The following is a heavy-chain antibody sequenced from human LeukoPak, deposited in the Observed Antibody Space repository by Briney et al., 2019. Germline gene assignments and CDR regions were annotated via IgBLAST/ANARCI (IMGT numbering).Heavy chain of an antibody. CDR1: GFTFSSYA. D-gene: IGHD6-19*01. CDR2: ISGSGGST. V-gene: IGHV3-23*01. CDR3: AKGAVAGYYYYGMDV. J-gene: IGHJ6*02. Sequence: GGSLRLSCAASGFTFSSYAMSWVRQAPGKGLEWVSVISGSGGSTYYADSVKGRFTISRDNSKNTLYLQMNSLRAEDTAVYYCAKGAVAGYYYYGMDVWGQGTTVTVPS.